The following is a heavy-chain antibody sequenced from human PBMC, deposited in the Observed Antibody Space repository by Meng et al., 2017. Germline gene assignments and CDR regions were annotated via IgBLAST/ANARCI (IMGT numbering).Heavy chain of an antibody. J-gene: IGHJ4*02. V-gene: IGHV1-2*06. CDR2: IDPNNDHT. CDR1: GYTFAAYW. Sequence: GRLVQPGPEGKKPGAPMNRSCKPSGYTFAAYWIHWLRQATGQGLEWMGRIDPNNDHTQYAQNFQGRVTMTSDTSISTVYMELNGLRSDDTAVYYCARDEDISAAGKLFGDYWGQGTLVTVSS. CDR3: ARDEDISAAGKLFGDY. D-gene: IGHD6-13*01.